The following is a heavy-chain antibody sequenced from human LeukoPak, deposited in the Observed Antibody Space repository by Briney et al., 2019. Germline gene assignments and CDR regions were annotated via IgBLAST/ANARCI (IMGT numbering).Heavy chain of an antibody. J-gene: IGHJ4*02. CDR3: VGSSGWPVY. D-gene: IGHD6-19*01. CDR2: IDNEGNT. CDR1: GFSFKNCW. Sequence: PGESLTLSCAASGFSFKNCWKHWVRQPPGKGLEWVSRIDNEGNTKYADTVKGRFTISRYSAKNTLYLQMNSLRADDTVVYCCVGSSGWPVYWGEGALVTVSS. V-gene: IGHV3-74*03.